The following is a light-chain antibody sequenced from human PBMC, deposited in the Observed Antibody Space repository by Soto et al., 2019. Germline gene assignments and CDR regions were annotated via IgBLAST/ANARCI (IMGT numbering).Light chain of an antibody. J-gene: IGLJ1*01. CDR3: QSYDNSLSAYV. CDR1: SSDIGAGYG. V-gene: IGLV1-40*01. CDR2: GDT. Sequence: QAVVTQPPSVSGAPGQRVTVSCTGSSSDIGAGYGVHWYQQLPGTAPKLLIYGDTNRPSGVPDRFSGSKSGTSASLAITGLQAEDEADYYCQSYDNSLSAYVFGTGTKLTVL.